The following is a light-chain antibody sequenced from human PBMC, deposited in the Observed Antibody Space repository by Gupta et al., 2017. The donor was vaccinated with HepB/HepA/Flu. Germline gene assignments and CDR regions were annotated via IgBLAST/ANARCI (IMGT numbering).Light chain of an antibody. CDR1: QSVLYSSTNENY. CDR3: QQFDNFPRT. CDR2: WAS. J-gene: IGKJ1*01. V-gene: IGKV4-1*01. Sequence: DIVMTQSPDSLAVSLGERATINCKSSQSVLYSSTNENYLAWYQQKPGQPPKLLIYWASTRESGVPDRFSGSGSGTDFTLTISSLQAEDVAVYYCQQFDNFPRTFGQGTKVEIK.